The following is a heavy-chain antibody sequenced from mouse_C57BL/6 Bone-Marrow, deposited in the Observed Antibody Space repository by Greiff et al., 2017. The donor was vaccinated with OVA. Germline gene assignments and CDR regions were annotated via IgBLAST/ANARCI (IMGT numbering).Heavy chain of an antibody. J-gene: IGHJ1*03. CDR2: INPNNGGT. V-gene: IGHV1-18*01. CDR3: ARSGSFITTVVANWYFDV. D-gene: IGHD1-1*01. CDR1: GYTFTDYN. Sequence: EVQLQQSGPELVKPGASVKIPCKASGYTFTDYNMDWVKQSHGKSLEWIGDINPNNGGTIYNQKFKGKATLTVDKSSSTAYMELRSLTSEDTAVYYCARSGSFITTVVANWYFDVWGTGTTVTVSS.